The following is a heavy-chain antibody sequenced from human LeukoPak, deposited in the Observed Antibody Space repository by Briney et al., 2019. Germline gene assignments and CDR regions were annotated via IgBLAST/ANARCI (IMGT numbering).Heavy chain of an antibody. CDR3: ARAPRGRIVGATHWFDP. CDR2: IIPILGIA. J-gene: IGHJ5*02. V-gene: IGHV1-69*04. D-gene: IGHD1-26*01. CDR1: GGTFSSYA. Sequence: GASVKVSCKASGGTFSSYAISWVRQAPGQGLEWMGRIIPILGIANYAQKFQGRVTITADKSTSTAYMELSSLRSEDTAVYYCARAPRGRIVGATHWFDPWGQGTLVTVSS.